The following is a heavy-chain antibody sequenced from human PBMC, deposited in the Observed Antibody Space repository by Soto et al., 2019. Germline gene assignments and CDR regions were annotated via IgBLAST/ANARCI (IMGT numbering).Heavy chain of an antibody. CDR3: ARVGQLVGGARYFDY. Sequence: GGSLRLSCAASGFTFSSYSMNWVRQAPGKGLEWVSYISSSSSTIYYADSVKGRFTISRDNAKNSLYLQMNSLRAEDPAVYYCARVGQLVGGARYFDYCGQGTLVTVSS. V-gene: IGHV3-48*04. J-gene: IGHJ4*02. CDR2: ISSSSSTI. CDR1: GFTFSSYS. D-gene: IGHD6-6*01.